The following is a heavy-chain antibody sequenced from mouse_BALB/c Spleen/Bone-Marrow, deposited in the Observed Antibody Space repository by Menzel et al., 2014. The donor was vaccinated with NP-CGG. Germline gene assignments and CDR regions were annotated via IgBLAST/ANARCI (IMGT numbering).Heavy chain of an antibody. CDR2: IDTSDSYT. Sequence: VMPGASVKMSCKASGHTFTDYWMHWVKQRPGQGLEWIGAIDTSDSYTSYNQKFKGKATLTVDESSSTAYMQLSSLTSEDSAVYYCARSDYRFDPLPYWGQGTLVTVSA. J-gene: IGHJ3*01. D-gene: IGHD2-14*01. V-gene: IGHV1-69*01. CDR3: ARSDYRFDPLPY. CDR1: GHTFTDYW.